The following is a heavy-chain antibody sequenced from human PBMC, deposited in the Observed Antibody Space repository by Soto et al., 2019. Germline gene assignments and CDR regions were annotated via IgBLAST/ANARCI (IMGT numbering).Heavy chain of an antibody. J-gene: IGHJ6*02. Sequence: GSLRLSCAASGFTFSSYWMHWVRQAPGKGLVWVSRINSDGSSTSYADSVKGRFTISRDNAKNTLYLQMNSLRAEDTAVCYCARDGSSGWYYYYGMDVWGQGTTVTSP. CDR2: INSDGSST. D-gene: IGHD6-19*01. V-gene: IGHV3-74*01. CDR3: ARDGSSGWYYYYGMDV. CDR1: GFTFSSYW.